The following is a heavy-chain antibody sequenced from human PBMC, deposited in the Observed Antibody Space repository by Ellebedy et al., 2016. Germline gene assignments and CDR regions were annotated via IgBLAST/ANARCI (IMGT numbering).Heavy chain of an antibody. CDR1: GSTLSRYW. J-gene: IGHJ4*02. D-gene: IGHD6-19*01. CDR3: AGGSGWLCDQ. Sequence: GGSLRLSCAASGSTLSRYWMSWFRQAPGKGLEWVANIKQDGSQIQYVDSVKGRFTISRDNAKSSLYLQMNSLRAEDTAVYYCAGGSGWLCDQWGQGTLVTVSS. V-gene: IGHV3-7*01. CDR2: IKQDGSQI.